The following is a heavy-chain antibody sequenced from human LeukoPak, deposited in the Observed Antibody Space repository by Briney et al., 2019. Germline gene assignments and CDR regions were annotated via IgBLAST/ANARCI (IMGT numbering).Heavy chain of an antibody. CDR1: GYTFTGYY. CDR2: INPNSGGT. V-gene: IGHV1-2*06. D-gene: IGHD4-17*01. J-gene: IGHJ4*02. Sequence: ASVKVSCKASGYTFTGYYTHWVRQAPGQGLEWMGRINPNSGGTNYAQKFQGRVTMTRDTSISTAYMELSRLRSDDTAVYYCARGAQVSTVMLPWGQGTLVTVSS. CDR3: ARGAQVSTVMLP.